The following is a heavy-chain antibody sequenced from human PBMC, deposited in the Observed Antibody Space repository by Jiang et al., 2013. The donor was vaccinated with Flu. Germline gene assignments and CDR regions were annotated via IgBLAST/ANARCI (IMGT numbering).Heavy chain of an antibody. CDR3: ARDRDIVVVPAFLGGDYYYGMDV. V-gene: IGHV1-69*01. Sequence: GAEVKKPGSSVKVSCKASGGTFSSYAISWVRQAPGQGLEWMGGIIPIFGTANYAQKFQGRVTITADESTSTAYMELSSLRSEDTAVYYCARDRDIVVVPAFLGGDYYYGMDVWGQGTTVTVSS. D-gene: IGHD2-2*01. CDR2: IIPIFGTA. J-gene: IGHJ6*02. CDR1: GGTFSSYA.